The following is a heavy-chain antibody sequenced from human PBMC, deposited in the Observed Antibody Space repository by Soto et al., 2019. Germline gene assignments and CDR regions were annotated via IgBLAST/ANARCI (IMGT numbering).Heavy chain of an antibody. Sequence: EVQLLESGGDLVQPGGSLRLSCAASGFTFSSYAMSWVRQAPGKGLEWVSGITSGGTTYYAESLKGQFTISRDNSKNTLYLEMNSLRAEDTAVYYCAKRSGVGEPYFDNWGQETLVTVSS. CDR2: ITSGGTT. V-gene: IGHV3-23*01. CDR3: AKRSGVGEPYFDN. CDR1: GFTFSSYA. J-gene: IGHJ4*02. D-gene: IGHD1-26*01.